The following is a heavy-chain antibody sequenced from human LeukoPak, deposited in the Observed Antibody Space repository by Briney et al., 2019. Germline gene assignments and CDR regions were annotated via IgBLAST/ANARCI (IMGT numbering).Heavy chain of an antibody. Sequence: GGSLRLSCAASGFTFSSYAMSWVRQAPGKGLEWVSAISGSGGSTYYADSVKGRFTISRDNSKNTLYLQMNSLRAEDTAVYYCAKDGGQRLSNGGYFDYWGQGTLVTVSS. CDR1: GFTFSSYA. V-gene: IGHV3-23*01. D-gene: IGHD6-25*01. J-gene: IGHJ4*02. CDR3: AKDGGQRLSNGGYFDY. CDR2: ISGSGGST.